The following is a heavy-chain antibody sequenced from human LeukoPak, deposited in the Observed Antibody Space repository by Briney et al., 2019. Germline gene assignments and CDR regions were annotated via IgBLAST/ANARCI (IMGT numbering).Heavy chain of an antibody. D-gene: IGHD3-10*01. CDR1: GFTFDDYG. V-gene: IGHV3-20*04. CDR2: INWNGGST. CDR3: ARGGITMIRGVIISPDY. Sequence: GGSLRLSCAASGFTFDDYGMNWVRQAPGKGLEWVSGINWNGGSTGYADSVKGRFTISRDNAKNSLYLQMNSLRAEDTALYYCARGGITMIRGVIISPDYWGQGTLVTVSS. J-gene: IGHJ4*02.